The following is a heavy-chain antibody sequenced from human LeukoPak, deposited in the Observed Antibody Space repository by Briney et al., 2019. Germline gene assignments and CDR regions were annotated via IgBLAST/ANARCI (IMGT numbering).Heavy chain of an antibody. CDR1: GYTLTELS. J-gene: IGHJ4*02. CDR2: FDPEDGET. Sequence: GASVKVSCKVSGYTLTELSMHWVRQAPGKGLEWIGGFDPEDGETIYAQKFQGRVTMTEDTSTDTAYMELSSLRSEDTAVYYCATVRAYSNYDLYYFDYWGQGTLVTVSS. CDR3: ATVRAYSNYDLYYFDY. V-gene: IGHV1-24*01. D-gene: IGHD4-11*01.